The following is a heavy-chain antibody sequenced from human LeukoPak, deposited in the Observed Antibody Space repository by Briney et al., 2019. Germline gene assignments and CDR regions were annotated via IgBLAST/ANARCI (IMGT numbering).Heavy chain of an antibody. J-gene: IGHJ6*02. CDR2: INHSGST. CDR3: ARASGYCSGGSCYRYYYGMDV. Sequence: SETLSLTCAVYGGSFGGYYWSWIRQPPGKGLEWIGEINHSGSTNYNPSLKSRVTISVDTSKNQFSLKLSSVTAADTAVYYCARASGYCSGGSCYRYYYGMDVWGQGTTVTVSS. D-gene: IGHD2-15*01. CDR1: GGSFGGYY. V-gene: IGHV4-34*01.